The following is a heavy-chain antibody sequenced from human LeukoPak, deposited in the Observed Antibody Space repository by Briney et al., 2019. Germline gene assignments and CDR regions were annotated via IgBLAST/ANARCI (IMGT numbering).Heavy chain of an antibody. V-gene: IGHV4-34*01. D-gene: IGHD6-19*01. CDR1: GWSFSGYY. CDR3: ARPYSSGWYGRKGFDY. CDR2: INHSGST. Sequence: LSETLSLTCAVYGWSFSGYYWSWIRQPPGKGLEWIGEINHSGSTNYNPSLKSRVTISVDTSKNQFSLKLSSVTAADTAVYYCARPYSSGWYGRKGFDYWGQGTLVTVSS. J-gene: IGHJ4*02.